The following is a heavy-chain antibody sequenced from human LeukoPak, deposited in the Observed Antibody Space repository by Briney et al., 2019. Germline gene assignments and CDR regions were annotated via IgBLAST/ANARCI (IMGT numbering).Heavy chain of an antibody. Sequence: GASVKASCKASSYTFTRYGISWVRQAPGQGLEWMGWISGYNGNTNYAQKFQGRVSMTADTSTSTAYMELRSLRSDDTAVYYCASEYKYDSSGANAFDIWGQGTMVTVSS. CDR2: ISGYNGNT. V-gene: IGHV1-18*01. J-gene: IGHJ3*02. CDR1: SYTFTRYG. CDR3: ASEYKYDSSGANAFDI. D-gene: IGHD3-22*01.